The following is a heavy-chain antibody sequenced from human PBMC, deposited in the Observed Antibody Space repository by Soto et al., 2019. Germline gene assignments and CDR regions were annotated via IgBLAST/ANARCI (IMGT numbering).Heavy chain of an antibody. V-gene: IGHV1-69*02. D-gene: IGHD3-16*01. J-gene: IGHJ3*02. Sequence: QVQLVQSGAEVKKPGSSVKVSCKASGGTFSSYTISWVRQAPGQGLEWMGRIIPILGIANYAQKFQGRVTITADKSTSTAYIELSSLRSEDTAVYYCATSGGDDAFDIWGQGTMVTVSS. CDR3: ATSGGDDAFDI. CDR2: IIPILGIA. CDR1: GGTFSSYT.